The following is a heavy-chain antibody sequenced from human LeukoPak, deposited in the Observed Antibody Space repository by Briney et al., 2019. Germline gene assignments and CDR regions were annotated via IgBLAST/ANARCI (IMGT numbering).Heavy chain of an antibody. J-gene: IGHJ4*02. CDR1: GFTFTTYT. CDR3: ARERAFYYFDC. CDR2: VVGNGGTT. V-gene: IGHV3-64*01. Sequence: PGGSLRLSCAASGFTFTTYTIHWVRQAPGKGLEYVSDVVGNGGTTYYANSVKGRFTISRDNSKNTVYLQMGSLRAEDTAVYYCARERAFYYFDCWGQGALVTVSS.